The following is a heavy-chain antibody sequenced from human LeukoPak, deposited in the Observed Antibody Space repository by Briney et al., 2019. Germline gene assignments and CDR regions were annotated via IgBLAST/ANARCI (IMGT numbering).Heavy chain of an antibody. D-gene: IGHD3-22*01. CDR3: ARPRYYDSSGYSDYFDY. CDR2: IYPGDSDT. J-gene: IGHJ4*02. Sequence: GESLRISCKGSGYSFTSHWITWVRQMPGKGLEWMGIIYPGDSDTRYSPSFQGQVTISADKSISTAYLQWSSLKASDTAMYYCARPRYYDSSGYSDYFDYWGQGTLVTVSS. V-gene: IGHV5-51*01. CDR1: GYSFTSHW.